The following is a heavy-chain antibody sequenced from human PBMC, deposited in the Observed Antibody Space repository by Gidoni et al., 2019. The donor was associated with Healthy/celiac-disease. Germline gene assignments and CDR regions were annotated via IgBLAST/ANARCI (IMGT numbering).Heavy chain of an antibody. V-gene: IGHV3-30*18. CDR1: GLTFSRSG. CDR2: ISYDGSNK. CDR3: AKDKVYSSSSEYYFDY. J-gene: IGHJ4*02. Sequence: QVQRVESGGGVVQPGRSLRLHWAAAGLTFSRSGMHWVRQAPGKGLEWVAVISYDGSNKYYADSVKGRFTISRDNSKNTLYLQMNSLRAEDTAVYYCAKDKVYSSSSEYYFDYWGQGTLVTVSS. D-gene: IGHD6-6*01.